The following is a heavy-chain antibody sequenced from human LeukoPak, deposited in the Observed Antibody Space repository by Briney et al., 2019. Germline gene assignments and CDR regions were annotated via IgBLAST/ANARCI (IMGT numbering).Heavy chain of an antibody. J-gene: IGHJ4*02. V-gene: IGHV4-4*07. CDR1: GGSISSYY. Sequence: SETLSLTSTVSGGSISSYYCSWIRQPAGKGLEWIGRNYTSGSTNYNPSLKSRVTMSVDTSKNQFSLKLSSVTAADTAVYYCARTYYDSSGYHFDYWGQGTLVTVSS. CDR3: ARTYYDSSGYHFDY. CDR2: NYTSGST. D-gene: IGHD3-22*01.